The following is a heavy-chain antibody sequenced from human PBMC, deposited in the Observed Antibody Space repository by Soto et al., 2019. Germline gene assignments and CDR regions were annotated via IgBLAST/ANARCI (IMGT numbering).Heavy chain of an antibody. V-gene: IGHV3-23*01. D-gene: IGHD3-22*01. Sequence: GWSLSLSGETSVFAFTTYVMSWVRQTPGKGLEWVSDISSTGLYTYLADSVKGRFTISRDNSKNTLYLQMNSLRVDDTAVYFCTKSWLFEKNWFDPWGQGTLVTVSS. J-gene: IGHJ5*02. CDR3: TKSWLFEKNWFDP. CDR2: ISSTGLYT. CDR1: VFAFTTYV.